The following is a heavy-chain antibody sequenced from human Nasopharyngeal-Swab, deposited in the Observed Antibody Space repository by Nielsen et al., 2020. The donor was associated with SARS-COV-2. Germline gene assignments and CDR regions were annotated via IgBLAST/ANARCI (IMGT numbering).Heavy chain of an antibody. CDR3: ARDLWPAFIASHGMDV. V-gene: IGHV3-30*04. J-gene: IGHJ6*02. Sequence: EGSLRLSCAASGFTFSSYAMHWVRQAPGKGLEWVAVISYDGSNKYYADSVKGRFTISRDNSKNTLYLQMNSLRAEDTAVYYCARDLWPAFIASHGMDVWGQGTTVTVSS. CDR2: ISYDGSNK. D-gene: IGHD6-6*01. CDR1: GFTFSSYA.